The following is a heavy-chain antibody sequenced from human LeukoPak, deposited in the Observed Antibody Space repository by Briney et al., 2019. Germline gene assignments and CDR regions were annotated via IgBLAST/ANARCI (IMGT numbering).Heavy chain of an antibody. D-gene: IGHD6-6*01. CDR3: ARGGIAASPSYGMDV. V-gene: IGHV1-8*01. CDR2: MNPNSGNT. J-gene: IGHJ6*02. CDR1: GYTFTSYD. Sequence: EASVKVSFEASGYTFTSYDINWVRQATGQGLEWMGWMNPNSGNTGYAQKFQGSVTMTRNTSISTAYMELSSLRSEDTAVYYCARGGIAASPSYGMDVWGQGTTVTVSS.